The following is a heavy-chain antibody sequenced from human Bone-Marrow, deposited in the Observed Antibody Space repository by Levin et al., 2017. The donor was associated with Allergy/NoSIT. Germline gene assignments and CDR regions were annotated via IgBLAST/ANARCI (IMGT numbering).Heavy chain of an antibody. CDR2: ISTSGSVR. CDR3: ARSTAGRAFDI. V-gene: IGHV3-11*01. J-gene: IGHJ3*02. D-gene: IGHD3-10*01. Sequence: SCGASGFIFSDYYMAWIRQAPGKGLEWISYISTSGSVRNYADSVKGRFSISRGNAKNSLWLQMSSLRADDTAVYYCARSTAGRAFDIWGQGTIVTVSS. CDR1: GFIFSDYY.